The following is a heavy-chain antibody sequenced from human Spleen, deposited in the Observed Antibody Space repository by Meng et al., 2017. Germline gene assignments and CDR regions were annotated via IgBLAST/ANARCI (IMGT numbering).Heavy chain of an antibody. D-gene: IGHD5-24*01. Sequence: GGSLRLSCAASGLSFNSYAMHWVRQAPGKGLEWVAVIWYDASKEYYADYVKGRFTISRDNSKNTLYLDMKTLKVEDTAVYFCATLGWLRSPGDHGMDVWGQGTTVTVSS. CDR1: GLSFNSYA. J-gene: IGHJ6*02. V-gene: IGHV3-33*01. CDR2: IWYDASKE. CDR3: ATLGWLRSPGDHGMDV.